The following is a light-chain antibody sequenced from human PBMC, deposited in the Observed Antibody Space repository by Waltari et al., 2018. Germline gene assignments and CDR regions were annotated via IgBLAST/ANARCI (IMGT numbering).Light chain of an antibody. V-gene: IGKV1-39*01. CDR3: LQTYSTPRT. J-gene: IGKJ1*01. Sequence: DIQMTQSPSSLSASVGDRVTITCRASPSVTTYLSWYQQKPGKAPKLLIYGSSTLQSGVPSRFYGGGSGTDFTLTISSLQPEDFATYYCLQTYSTPRTFGQGTQVEIK. CDR2: GSS. CDR1: PSVTTY.